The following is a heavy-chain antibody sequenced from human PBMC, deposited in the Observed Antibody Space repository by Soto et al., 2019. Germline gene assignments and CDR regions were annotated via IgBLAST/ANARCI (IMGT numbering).Heavy chain of an antibody. D-gene: IGHD2-15*01. J-gene: IGHJ5*02. CDR3: ARTMLLGWFDP. V-gene: IGHV4-4*02. CDR2: IHHSGNT. CDR1: GGSISSSNG. Sequence: SETLSLTCAVSGGSISSSNGWSWVRQPPGKGLEWVGYIHHSGNTYFNPSLKSRVTISVDRSKNQLSLKLTSVTAADTAVYYCARTMLLGWFDPWGQGTLVTVS.